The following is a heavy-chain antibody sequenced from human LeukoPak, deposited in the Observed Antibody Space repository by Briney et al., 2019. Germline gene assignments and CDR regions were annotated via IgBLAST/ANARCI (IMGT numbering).Heavy chain of an antibody. D-gene: IGHD3-10*01. J-gene: IGHJ4*02. CDR1: GGSISSSSYY. V-gene: IGHV4-39*02. Sequence: SETLSLTCTVSGGSISSSSYYWGWIRQPPGKGLEWIGSIYYSGSTYYNPSLKSRVTISVDTSKNQFSLKLSSMTAADTAVYYCAREFGELLVGLDYWGQGTLVTVSS. CDR2: IYYSGST. CDR3: AREFGELLVGLDY.